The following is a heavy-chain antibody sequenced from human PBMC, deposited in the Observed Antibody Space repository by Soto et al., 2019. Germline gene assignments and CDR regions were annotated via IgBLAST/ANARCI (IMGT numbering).Heavy chain of an antibody. D-gene: IGHD3-10*01. V-gene: IGHV4-4*02. Sequence: QVQLQESGPGLVRPSGTLSLTCAVSGGSISSSNWWTWVRQPPGKGLAWIGEVYHSGSTNYIPSLKSRVTISVDKSKNQFSLKLTSVTAADPAVYYCATRFDGFGSYEYWGQGSLVTVSS. J-gene: IGHJ4*02. CDR1: GGSISSSNW. CDR2: VYHSGST. CDR3: ATRFDGFGSYEY.